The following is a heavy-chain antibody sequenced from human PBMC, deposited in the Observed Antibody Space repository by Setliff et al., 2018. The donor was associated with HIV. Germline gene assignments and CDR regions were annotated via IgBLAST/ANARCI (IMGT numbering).Heavy chain of an antibody. CDR1: GFTFTNRY. D-gene: IGHD1-26*01. CDR2: INEGGSDQ. CDR3: ALLWPFDY. J-gene: IGHJ4*02. V-gene: IGHV3-7*03. Sequence: PGGSLRLSCAASGFTFTNRYMSWVRQAPGKGLEWVANINEGGSDQYYVDSVKGRFTISRDNAKNSPYLQMNSLRAEDTAIYYCALLWPFDYWGQGTQVTVSS.